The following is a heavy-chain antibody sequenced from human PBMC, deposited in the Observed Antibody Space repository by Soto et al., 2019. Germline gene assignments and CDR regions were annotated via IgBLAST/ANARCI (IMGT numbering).Heavy chain of an antibody. J-gene: IGHJ6*02. CDR2: FYTSGTT. Sequence: QVQLQESGPGLVKPSETLSLTCTVSGGSISSYYWSCIRQSAGQGLEWIGRFYTSGTTHYNPSLKSRLSMSADTSKNQLSLTLTSVTAADTSVYYCARAGNEYGVDDWGQGTTVTVSS. V-gene: IGHV4-4*07. CDR3: ARAGNEYGVDD. CDR1: GGSISSYY. D-gene: IGHD3-10*01.